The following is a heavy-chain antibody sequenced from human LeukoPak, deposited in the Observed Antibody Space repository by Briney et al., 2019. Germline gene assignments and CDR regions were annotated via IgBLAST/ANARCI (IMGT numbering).Heavy chain of an antibody. CDR1: GFTFSSYW. CDR3: ARAYSGYDWYYYYGMDV. Sequence: GGSLRLSCAASGFTFSSYWMSWVRQAPGKGLEWVANIKQDGSEKYYVDSVKGRFTISRDNAKNSLYLQMNSLRAGDTAVYYCARAYSGYDWYYYYGMDVWGQGTTVTVSS. J-gene: IGHJ6*02. V-gene: IGHV3-7*01. CDR2: IKQDGSEK. D-gene: IGHD5-12*01.